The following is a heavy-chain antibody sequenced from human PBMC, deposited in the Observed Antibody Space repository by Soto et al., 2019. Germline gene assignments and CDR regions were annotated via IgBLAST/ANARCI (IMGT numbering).Heavy chain of an antibody. Sequence: QLQLQESGPGLVKPSETLSLTCTVSGGSISSSSYYWGWIRQPPGKGLEWIGSIYYSGSTYYNPSPKRPVTISLDKSKNHFSLKLSSVTPADTAVYYCARHISLEGRSSTSGYFDYWGQGTLVTVSS. CDR1: GGSISSSSYY. J-gene: IGHJ4*02. V-gene: IGHV4-39*01. D-gene: IGHD6-6*01. CDR2: IYYSGST. CDR3: ARHISLEGRSSTSGYFDY.